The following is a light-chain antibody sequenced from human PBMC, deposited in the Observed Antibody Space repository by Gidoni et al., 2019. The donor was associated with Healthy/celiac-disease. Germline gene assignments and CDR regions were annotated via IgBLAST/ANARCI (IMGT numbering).Light chain of an antibody. Sequence: QSALTKPASVSGSPGQSITISCTGTSSDVGSYHLVSWYQQHPGKAPKLMIYEGSKRPSGVSNRFSGSKSGNTASLTLSGLQAEDEADYYCCSYAGSSTWVFGGGTKLTVL. J-gene: IGLJ3*02. V-gene: IGLV2-23*01. CDR2: EGS. CDR3: CSYAGSSTWV. CDR1: SSDVGSYHL.